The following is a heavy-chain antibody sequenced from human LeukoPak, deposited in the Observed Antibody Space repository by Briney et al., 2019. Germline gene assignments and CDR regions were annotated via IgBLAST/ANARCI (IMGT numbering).Heavy chain of an antibody. CDR1: GFAFSNYA. V-gene: IGHV3-23*01. Sequence: GGSLRLSCAASGFAFSNYAMSWVRQAPGKGLEWVSSLISSGATTYYADSVKGRFTISRDNSKNTVHLQMDSLRAEDTALYYCARATHYYESSGYDYWGQGTLVTVSS. D-gene: IGHD3-22*01. J-gene: IGHJ4*02. CDR2: LISSGATT. CDR3: ARATHYYESSGYDY.